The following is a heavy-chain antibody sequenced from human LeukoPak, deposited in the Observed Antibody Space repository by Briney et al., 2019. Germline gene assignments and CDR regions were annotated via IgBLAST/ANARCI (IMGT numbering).Heavy chain of an antibody. D-gene: IGHD6-13*01. V-gene: IGHV3-7*01. J-gene: IGHJ4*02. Sequence: PGWSLRLSCAASGFTFSSYWMSWVRQAPGKGLEWVANMKYDGSEKDYVDSVKGRFTISRDNAKNSLYLQMNSLRAEDTAVYYCARDIAAAGLFFDYWGQGTLVTVSS. CDR1: GFTFSSYW. CDR3: ARDIAAAGLFFDY. CDR2: MKYDGSEK.